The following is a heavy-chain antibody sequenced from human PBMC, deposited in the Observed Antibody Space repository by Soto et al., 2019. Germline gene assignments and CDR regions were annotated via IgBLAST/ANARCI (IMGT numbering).Heavy chain of an antibody. D-gene: IGHD6-19*01. CDR2: IIPIFGTA. CDR3: ARDLSIAVAGDYYYYGMDV. Sequence: VKVSCKASGGTFSSYAISWVLQAPGQVLEWMGGIIPIFGTANYAEKFQGRVTITADESTSTAYMELSSLRSEDTAVYYCARDLSIAVAGDYYYYGMDVWGQGTTVTVSS. J-gene: IGHJ6*02. CDR1: GGTFSSYA. V-gene: IGHV1-69*13.